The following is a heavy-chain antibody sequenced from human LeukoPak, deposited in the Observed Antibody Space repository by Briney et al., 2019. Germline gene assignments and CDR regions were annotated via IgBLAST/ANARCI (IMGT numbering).Heavy chain of an antibody. V-gene: IGHV3-30*04. J-gene: IGHJ6*03. CDR1: GFTFSSYA. Sequence: GGSLRLSCAASGFTFSSYAMYWVRQAPGKGLEWVAVISYDGSDKFYADSVKGRFTISRDSSKNTLYLQMNSLRPEYTAVYYCARDHYDFWSGYYYYYMDVWGKGTTVTVSS. CDR3: ARDHYDFWSGYYYYYMDV. D-gene: IGHD3-3*01. CDR2: ISYDGSDK.